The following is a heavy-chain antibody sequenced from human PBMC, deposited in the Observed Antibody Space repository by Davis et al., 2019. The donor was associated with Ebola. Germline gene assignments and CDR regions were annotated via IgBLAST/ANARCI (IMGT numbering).Heavy chain of an antibody. CDR3: AKGGYFDSLEIDS. Sequence: GESLKISCEASGFSFKDFGMHWVRQAPGKGLEWVAFIWYDGRNQHYIDSVKGRFTISRDNSKNTLYLQMNSLRAEDTAVYYCAKGGYFDSLEIDSWGQGTLVTVSS. D-gene: IGHD3-9*01. V-gene: IGHV3-30*02. CDR1: GFSFKDFG. CDR2: IWYDGRNQ. J-gene: IGHJ4*02.